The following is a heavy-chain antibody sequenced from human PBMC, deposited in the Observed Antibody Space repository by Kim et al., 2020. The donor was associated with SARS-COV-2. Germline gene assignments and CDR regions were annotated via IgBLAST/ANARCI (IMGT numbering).Heavy chain of an antibody. CDR3: ARDSLWLGGFDY. CDR1: GGSISSYY. V-gene: IGHV4-59*01. J-gene: IGHJ4*02. Sequence: SETLSLTCTVSGGSISSYYWSWIRQPPGKGLEWIGYIYYSGSTNYNPSLKSRVTISVDTSKNQFSLKLSSVTAADTAVYYCARDSLWLGGFDYWGQGTLVTVSS. CDR2: IYYSGST. D-gene: IGHD5-18*01.